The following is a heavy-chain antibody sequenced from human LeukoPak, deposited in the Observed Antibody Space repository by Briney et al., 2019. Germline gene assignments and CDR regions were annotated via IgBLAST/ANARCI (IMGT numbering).Heavy chain of an antibody. CDR3: ARVGVGYYDSSGYSRTHWFDP. CDR1: DGSISSYY. J-gene: IGHJ5*02. V-gene: IGHV4-59*01. CDR2: IYYSGST. Sequence: TSETLSLTCTVSDGSISSYYWSWIRQPPGKGLEWIGYIYYSGSTNYNPSLKSRVTISVDTSKNQFSLKLSSVTAADTAVYYCARVGVGYYDSSGYSRTHWFDPWGQGTLVTVSS. D-gene: IGHD3-22*01.